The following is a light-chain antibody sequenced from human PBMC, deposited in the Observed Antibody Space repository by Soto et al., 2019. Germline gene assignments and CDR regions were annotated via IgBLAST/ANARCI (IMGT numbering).Light chain of an antibody. J-gene: IGKJ2*01. CDR2: AAS. CDR1: QRISNS. CDR3: QQSYSSPQMYT. V-gene: IGKV1-39*01. Sequence: DIQMTQSPSSLSASVGDRVTITCRASQRISNSLNWYQQKPGKAPDLLIYAASNLQSWVPSRFSGSGSGTDFTLPISSLQPEDFATYYCQQSYSSPQMYTFGQGTKLEIK.